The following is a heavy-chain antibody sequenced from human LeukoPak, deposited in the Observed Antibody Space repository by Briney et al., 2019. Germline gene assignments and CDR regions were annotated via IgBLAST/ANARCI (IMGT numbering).Heavy chain of an antibody. J-gene: IGHJ5*02. CDR1: GFTFSSYW. CDR2: IKQDGSEK. D-gene: IGHD6-19*01. CDR3: ARGGSGWYYRNWFDP. Sequence: GGSLRLSCAASGFTFSSYWMSWVRQAPGKGLEWVANIKQDGSEKYYVDSVKGRFTISRDNAKNSLYLQMNSLRAEDTAVYYCARGGSGWYYRNWFDPWGQGTLVTVS. V-gene: IGHV3-7*01.